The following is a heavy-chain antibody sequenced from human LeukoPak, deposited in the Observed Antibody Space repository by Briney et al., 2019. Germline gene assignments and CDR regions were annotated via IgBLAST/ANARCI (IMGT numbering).Heavy chain of an antibody. Sequence: GGSLRLSCTAFGFTFGDYAMSWVRQAPGKGLEWVGFIRSKAYGGTTEYAASVKGRFTISRDDSKSIAYLQMNSLKTEDTAVYYCTRSSAYCSSTSCYVLDYWGQGTLVTVSS. CDR2: IRSKAYGGTT. D-gene: IGHD2-2*01. CDR3: TRSSAYCSSTSCYVLDY. CDR1: GFTFGDYA. V-gene: IGHV3-49*04. J-gene: IGHJ4*02.